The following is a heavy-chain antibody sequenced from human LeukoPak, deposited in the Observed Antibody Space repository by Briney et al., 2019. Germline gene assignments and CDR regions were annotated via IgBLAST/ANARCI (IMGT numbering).Heavy chain of an antibody. CDR3: ARDPLGYCSSTSCYSFDY. J-gene: IGHJ4*02. V-gene: IGHV3-30-3*01. CDR2: ISYDGSNK. Sequence: GGSLRLSCAASGFTFSSYATHWVRQAPGKGLEWVAVISYDGSNKYYADSVKGRFTISRDNSKNTLYLQMNSLRAEDTAVYYCARDPLGYCSSTSCYSFDYWGQGTLVTVSS. CDR1: GFTFSSYA. D-gene: IGHD2-2*02.